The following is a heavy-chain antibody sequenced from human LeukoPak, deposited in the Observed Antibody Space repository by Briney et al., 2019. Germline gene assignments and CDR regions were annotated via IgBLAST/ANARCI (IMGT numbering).Heavy chain of an antibody. Sequence: GGSLRLSCAASGFAFNTYSMNWVRQAPGKGLEWVSFIFSSSTYIYYTDSVKGRFTISRDNAKNSLYLQMNSLRAEDTAVYYCARDIYYYDSSGYYFPGGSDYWGQGTLVTVSS. CDR1: GFAFNTYS. J-gene: IGHJ4*02. V-gene: IGHV3-21*01. D-gene: IGHD3-22*01. CDR3: ARDIYYYDSSGYYFPGGSDY. CDR2: IFSSSTYI.